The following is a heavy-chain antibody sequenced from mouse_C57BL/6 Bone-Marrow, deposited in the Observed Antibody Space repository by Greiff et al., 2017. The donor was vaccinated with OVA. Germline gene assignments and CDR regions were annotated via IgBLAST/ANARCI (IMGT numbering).Heavy chain of an antibody. J-gene: IGHJ4*01. CDR2: INPNYGTT. D-gene: IGHD1-1*01. V-gene: IGHV1-39*01. CDR3: ARGDTTVGATNRGAMDY. Sequence: EVQGVESGPELVKPGASVKISCKASGYSFTDYNMNWVKQSNGKSLEWIGVINPNYGTTSYNQKFKGKATLTVDQSSSTAYMQLNSLTSEDSAVYDCARGDTTVGATNRGAMDYWGQGTSVTVSS. CDR1: GYSFTDYN.